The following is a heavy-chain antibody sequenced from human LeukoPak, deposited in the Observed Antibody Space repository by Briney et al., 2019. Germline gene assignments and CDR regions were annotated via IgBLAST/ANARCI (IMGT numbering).Heavy chain of an antibody. CDR3: ARYEPFYYGSGSYPRDAFDI. V-gene: IGHV4-59*01. Sequence: SETLSLTCAVSGGSIGSSYWSWIRQPPGKGLEWIGYIYYSGTTNYNPSLKSRVTISVDTSKNHFSLKLSSVTAADTAVYYCARYEPFYYGSGSYPRDAFDIWGQGTMVTVSS. CDR2: IYYSGTT. D-gene: IGHD3-10*01. CDR1: GGSIGSSY. J-gene: IGHJ3*02.